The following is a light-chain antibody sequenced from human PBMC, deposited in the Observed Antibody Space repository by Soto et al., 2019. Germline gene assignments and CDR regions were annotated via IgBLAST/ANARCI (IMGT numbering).Light chain of an antibody. CDR1: QGLVYIDGNTY. Sequence: DVVMTQSPLSLPVTLGQPATISCRSSQGLVYIDGNTYLSWFQQRPGHSPRRLISKISIRDSGVPDRFSGSGSGTEFTLKISRVEAEDVGVYYCLQGTRWPWTFGQGNRVEIK. CDR2: KIS. V-gene: IGKV2-30*01. J-gene: IGKJ1*01. CDR3: LQGTRWPWT.